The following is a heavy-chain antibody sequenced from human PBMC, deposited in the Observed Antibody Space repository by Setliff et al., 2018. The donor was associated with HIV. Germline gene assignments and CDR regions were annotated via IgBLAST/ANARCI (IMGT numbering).Heavy chain of an antibody. J-gene: IGHJ3*02. CDR3: ASSNVVVVTASVSDAFDI. CDR2: ISGSSTYW. Sequence: PGGSLRLSCAASGFTFSKYYMNWVRQTPGKGLEWVSSISGSSTYWKYADSVKGRFTISRDNAKNSLFLQMNSLRAEDTALYYCASSNVVVVTASVSDAFDIWGQGTMVTVSS. V-gene: IGHV3-21*01. CDR1: GFTFSKYY. D-gene: IGHD2-21*02.